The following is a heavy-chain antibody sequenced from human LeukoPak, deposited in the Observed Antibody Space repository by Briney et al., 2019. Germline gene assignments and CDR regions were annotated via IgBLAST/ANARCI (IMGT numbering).Heavy chain of an antibody. CDR1: GFTFSTYE. Sequence: PGGSLRLSCAASGFTFSTYEMNWVRQAPGKGLEWVSYISTSGPIIYYADSMKGRFTFSRDNAKNSLYLQMNSLGAEDTAVYYCAKDGRDHYVSGSYYRGVPALDYWGQGTLITVSS. V-gene: IGHV3-48*03. CDR3: AKDGRDHYVSGSYYRGVPALDY. J-gene: IGHJ4*02. CDR2: ISTSGPII. D-gene: IGHD3-10*01.